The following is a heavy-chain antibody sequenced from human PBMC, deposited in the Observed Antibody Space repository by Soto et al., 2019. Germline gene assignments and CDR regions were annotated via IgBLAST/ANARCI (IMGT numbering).Heavy chain of an antibody. CDR3: ARALVEAVAEDY. J-gene: IGHJ4*02. V-gene: IGHV3-30-3*01. CDR2: ISYDGSNK. Sequence: PGGSLRLSCAASGFTFSSYAMHWVRQAPGKGLEWVAVISYDGSNKYYADSVKGRFTISRDNSKNTLYLQMNSLRAEDTAVYYCARALVEAVAEDYWGQGTLVTVSS. CDR1: GFTFSSYA. D-gene: IGHD6-19*01.